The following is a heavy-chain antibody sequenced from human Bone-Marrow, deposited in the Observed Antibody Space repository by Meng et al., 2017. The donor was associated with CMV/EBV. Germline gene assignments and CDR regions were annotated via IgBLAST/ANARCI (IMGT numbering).Heavy chain of an antibody. V-gene: IGHV3-33*06. D-gene: IGHD3-22*01. CDR3: AKGDSSGICHYFDG. CDR1: GFTVQRYG. CDR2: IFYDGSKQ. J-gene: IGHJ4*02. Sequence: SGFTVQRYGMHWRRQAPGKGMEWVADIFYDGSKQEYVDSVRDRFTISRENSKNTVYLEIKSLRVEDTAVFYCAKGDSSGICHYFDGWGQGTLVTVSS.